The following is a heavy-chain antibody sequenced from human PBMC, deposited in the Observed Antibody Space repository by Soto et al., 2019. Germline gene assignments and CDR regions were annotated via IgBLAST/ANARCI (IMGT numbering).Heavy chain of an antibody. Sequence: SETLSLTCSVSGGSISSFYWSWIRQPPGKGLEWIGYIYYSGSTTYNPSLQSRVTISVDTSKNQFSLILSSVTAADTAVYYCARQDSPYYYYYMDIWGKGTTVTVSS. CDR2: IYYSGST. D-gene: IGHD2-15*01. J-gene: IGHJ6*03. CDR1: GGSISSFY. V-gene: IGHV4-59*08. CDR3: ARQDSPYYYYYMDI.